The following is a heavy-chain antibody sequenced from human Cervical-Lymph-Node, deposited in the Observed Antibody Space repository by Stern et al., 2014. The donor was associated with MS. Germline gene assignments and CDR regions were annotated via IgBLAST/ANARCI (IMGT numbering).Heavy chain of an antibody. Sequence: VQLVESGPGLVKPSETLSLTCTVSGASISSSYWSWIRQPPGTGPEWIASIYYSVITNSNPSLRIPVTISVDMAKNQFSLKVTSVTAADTAVYYCAKWGTGGYGHFDYWGQGSLVTVSS. J-gene: IGHJ4*02. CDR2: IYYSVIT. CDR1: GASISSSY. D-gene: IGHD3-16*01. V-gene: IGHV4-59*01. CDR3: AKWGTGGYGHFDY.